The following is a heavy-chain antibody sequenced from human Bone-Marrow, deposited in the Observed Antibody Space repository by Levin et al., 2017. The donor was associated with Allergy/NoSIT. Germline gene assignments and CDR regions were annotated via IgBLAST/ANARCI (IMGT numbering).Heavy chain of an antibody. J-gene: IGHJ3*02. CDR2: IKSDSGST. CDR3: VREISSITLDAFDI. Sequence: ASVKVSCKASANIFSRYNLHWVRQAPGQGLEWMGIIKSDSGSTGYAEKFRGRVTMSRDTSTTTVYMELRSLTSEDTAVYYCVREISSITLDAFDIWGQGTKVIVSS. CDR1: ANIFSRYN. V-gene: IGHV1-46*01.